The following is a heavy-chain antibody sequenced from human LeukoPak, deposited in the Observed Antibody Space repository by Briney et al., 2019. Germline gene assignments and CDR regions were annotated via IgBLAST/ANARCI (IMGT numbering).Heavy chain of an antibody. D-gene: IGHD3-22*01. V-gene: IGHV4-61*02. J-gene: IGHJ1*01. CDR2: IYTSGST. CDR3: ARVSYYDSSGYYYGYFQH. Sequence: SETLSLTCTVSGGSISSGSYYGSWIRQPAGKGLEWIGRIYTSGSTNYNPSLLRRVTISVDTSNTQSSLKLSSVTAADTAVYYCARVSYYDSSGYYYGYFQHWGQGTLVTVSS. CDR1: GGSISSGSYY.